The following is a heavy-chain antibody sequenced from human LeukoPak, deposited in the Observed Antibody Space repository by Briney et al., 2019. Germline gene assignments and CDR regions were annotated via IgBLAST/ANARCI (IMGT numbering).Heavy chain of an antibody. CDR3: ARGSLSYYYDSSGYQNWFDP. CDR1: GFTFSSYA. CDR2: INPSGGST. J-gene: IGHJ5*02. Sequence: GGSLRLSCAASGFTFSSYAMSWVRQAPGQGLEWMGIINPSGGSTSYAQKFQGRVTMTRDTSTSTVYMELSSLRSEDTAVYYCARGSLSYYYDSSGYQNWFDPWGQGTLVTVSS. D-gene: IGHD3-22*01. V-gene: IGHV1-46*01.